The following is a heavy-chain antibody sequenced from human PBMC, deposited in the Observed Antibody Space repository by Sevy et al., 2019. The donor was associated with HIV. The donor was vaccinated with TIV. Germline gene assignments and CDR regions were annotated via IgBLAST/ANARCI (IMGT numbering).Heavy chain of an antibody. CDR2: IRYDGSNK. J-gene: IGHJ4*02. V-gene: IGHV3-30*02. CDR3: AKDGKYSSSWYRGDY. CDR1: VFTFSSYG. D-gene: IGHD6-13*01. Sequence: GGSLRLSCAASVFTFSSYGTHWVRQAPGKGLEWVAFIRYDGSNKYYADSVKGRFTISRDNSKNTLYLQMNSLRAEDTAVYYCAKDGKYSSSWYRGDYWGQGTLVTVSS.